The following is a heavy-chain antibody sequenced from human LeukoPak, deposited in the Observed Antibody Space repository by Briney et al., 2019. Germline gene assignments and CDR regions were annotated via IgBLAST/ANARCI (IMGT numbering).Heavy chain of an antibody. CDR1: ASTSSSYA. CDR2: ISGSGGST. CDR3: AKRGSSGWYSNSYYMDV. Sequence: GPSLRLSCAASASTSSSYAMSWVRQAPGKGLEWVSAISGSGGSTYYADSVKGRFTISRDNSKNTLYLQMNSLRAEDTAVYYCAKRGSSGWYSNSYYMDVWGKGTTITVSS. J-gene: IGHJ6*03. V-gene: IGHV3-23*01. D-gene: IGHD6-19*01.